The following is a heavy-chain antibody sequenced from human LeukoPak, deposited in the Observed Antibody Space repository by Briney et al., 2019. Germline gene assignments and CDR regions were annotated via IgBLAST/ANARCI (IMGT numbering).Heavy chain of an antibody. Sequence: SETLSLTCSVPGGSISNNHWSWIRQPAGKGLEWVGRIHSSGSTNYNPSLKSRVTMSVDTSKNQFSLKVSSVTAADTAVYYCARQVGSYYYFDYWGQGTLVTVSS. V-gene: IGHV4-4*07. CDR2: IHSSGST. CDR1: GGSISNNH. CDR3: ARQVGSYYYFDY. J-gene: IGHJ4*02. D-gene: IGHD1-26*01.